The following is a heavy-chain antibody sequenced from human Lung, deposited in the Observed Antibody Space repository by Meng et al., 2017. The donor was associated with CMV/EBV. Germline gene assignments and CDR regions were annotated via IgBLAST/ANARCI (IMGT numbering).Heavy chain of an antibody. D-gene: IGHD3-10*01. CDR1: GDSVSSNSAA. CDR3: ARFGTVGAGSGVYFDY. V-gene: IGHV6-1*01. Sequence: SCAISGDSVSSNSAAWNWIRQSPSRGLEWLGRTYYRSKWYNDYAVSVKSRITINPDTSKNQFSLQLNSVTPEDTAVYYCARFGTVGAGSGVYFDYWGNGTXVTVSS. J-gene: IGHJ4*01. CDR2: TYYRSKWYN.